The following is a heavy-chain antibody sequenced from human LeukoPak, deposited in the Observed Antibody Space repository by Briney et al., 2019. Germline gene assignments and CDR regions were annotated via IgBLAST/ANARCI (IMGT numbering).Heavy chain of an antibody. J-gene: IGHJ4*02. D-gene: IGHD6-13*01. CDR1: GGSFSGYY. Sequence: SETLSLTCAVYGGSFSGYYWSWIRQPPGKGLEWIGEINHSGSTNYNPSLKSRVTISVNTSKNQFSLKLSSVTAADTAVYYCARGPLVSNNWGQGTLVTVSS. V-gene: IGHV4-34*01. CDR2: INHSGST. CDR3: ARGPLVSNN.